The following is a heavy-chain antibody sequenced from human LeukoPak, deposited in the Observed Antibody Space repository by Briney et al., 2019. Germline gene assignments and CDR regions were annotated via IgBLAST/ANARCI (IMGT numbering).Heavy chain of an antibody. CDR2: IYHSGST. V-gene: IGHV4-39*01. Sequence: PSETLSLTCTVSGGSTSSSSYYWGWIRQPPGKGLEWIGSIYHSGSTYYNPSLKSRVIISVDTSKNQFSLKLSSVTAADTAVYYCARFGSLWLGGDYWGQGTLVTVSS. CDR3: ARFGSLWLGGDY. J-gene: IGHJ4*02. D-gene: IGHD3-10*01. CDR1: GGSTSSSSYY.